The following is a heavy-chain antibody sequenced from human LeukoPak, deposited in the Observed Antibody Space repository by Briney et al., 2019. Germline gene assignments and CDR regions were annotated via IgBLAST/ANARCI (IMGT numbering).Heavy chain of an antibody. D-gene: IGHD6-19*01. CDR3: ARELMAVAGSFDY. CDR1: GYTFTSYG. V-gene: IGHV1-18*01. Sequence: ASVKVSCKASGYTFTSYGISWVRQAPGQGLEWMGWISAYNGNTNYAQKFQGRVTITADKSTSTAYMELSSLRSEDTAVYYCARELMAVAGSFDYWGQGTLVTVSS. CDR2: ISAYNGNT. J-gene: IGHJ4*02.